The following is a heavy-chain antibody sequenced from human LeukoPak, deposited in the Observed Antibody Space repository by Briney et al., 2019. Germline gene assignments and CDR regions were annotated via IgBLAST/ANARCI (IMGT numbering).Heavy chain of an antibody. J-gene: IGHJ6*03. CDR1: GYTFTGYY. D-gene: IGHD5-24*01. Sequence: ASVKVSCKASGYTFTGYYMHWVRQAPGQGLEWMGWINPNSGGTNYAQKFQGRVTMTRDTSISTANMELSRLRSDDTAVYYCARDSIMAGYYYYYYMDVWGKGTTVTVSS. V-gene: IGHV1-2*02. CDR3: ARDSIMAGYYYYYYMDV. CDR2: INPNSGGT.